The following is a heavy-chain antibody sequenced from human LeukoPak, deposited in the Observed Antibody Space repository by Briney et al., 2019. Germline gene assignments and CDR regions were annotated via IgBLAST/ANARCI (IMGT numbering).Heavy chain of an antibody. CDR2: ITGSGGST. Sequence: PGGSLRLSCAASGFTFSNYALSWVRQVPGKGLEWVSGITGSGGSTYYADSVKGRFTISRDNSKNTLYLQMNSLRAEDTAVYFCAKDDGDSVTTTDFEYWGQGTLVTVSS. J-gene: IGHJ4*02. CDR3: AKDDGDSVTTTDFEY. D-gene: IGHD4-17*01. CDR1: GFTFSNYA. V-gene: IGHV3-23*01.